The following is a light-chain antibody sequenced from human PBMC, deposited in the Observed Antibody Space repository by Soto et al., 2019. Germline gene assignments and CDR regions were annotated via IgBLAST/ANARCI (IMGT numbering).Light chain of an antibody. CDR1: SSDVGGYNY. CDR3: SSYTSSNTPV. Sequence: QSVLTQPASVSGSPGQSITISCTGTSSDVGGYNYVSWYQQHPGKVPRLMIYDVSNRPSGVSSRFSGSKSGNTASLTISGLQAEDEADYYCSSYTSSNTPVFGGGTQLTVL. CDR2: DVS. J-gene: IGLJ2*01. V-gene: IGLV2-14*03.